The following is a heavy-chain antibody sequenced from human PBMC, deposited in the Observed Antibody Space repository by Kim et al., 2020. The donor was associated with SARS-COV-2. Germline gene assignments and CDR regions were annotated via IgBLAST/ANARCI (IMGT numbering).Heavy chain of an antibody. D-gene: IGHD5-12*01. CDR1: GGSISSSSYY. CDR2: IYYSGST. CDR3: ARQLGLRGVLVGY. J-gene: IGHJ4*02. V-gene: IGHV4-39*01. Sequence: SETLSLTCTVSGGSISSSSYYWGWIRQPPGKGLEWIGSIYYSGSTYYNPSLKSRVTISVDTSKNQFSLKLSSVTAADTAVYYCARQLGLRGVLVGYWGQGTLVTVSS.